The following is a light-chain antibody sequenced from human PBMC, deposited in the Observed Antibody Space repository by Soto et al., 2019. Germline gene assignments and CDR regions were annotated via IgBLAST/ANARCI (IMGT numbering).Light chain of an antibody. CDR2: GAS. Sequence: EIVLTQSPGTLSLSPGERATLSCRASQSVSSNYLAWYQQKPGQAPRLLIYGASSGASDIPDRFSGSGSGTDFTLTISRLEPEDFAVYFCQQYGSSHRTFGQGTKVDI. CDR3: QQYGSSHRT. J-gene: IGKJ1*01. V-gene: IGKV3-20*01. CDR1: QSVSSNY.